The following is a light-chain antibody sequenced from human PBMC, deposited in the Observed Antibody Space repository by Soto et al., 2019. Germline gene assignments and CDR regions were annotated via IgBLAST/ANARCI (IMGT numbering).Light chain of an antibody. V-gene: IGKV1-27*01. Sequence: DIQMTQSPSSLSASIGDRVTITCRASQGITDFLAWYQQKPGKVPKLLIYAASTLQSGVPSRFSGSGSGTDLTLTISSLQAEDVATDYCHKYNSAPFAFGPGTKVDIK. CDR1: QGITDF. CDR3: HKYNSAPFA. CDR2: AAS. J-gene: IGKJ3*01.